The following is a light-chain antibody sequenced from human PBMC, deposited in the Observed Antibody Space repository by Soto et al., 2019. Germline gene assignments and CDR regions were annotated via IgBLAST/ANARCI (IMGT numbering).Light chain of an antibody. J-gene: IGKJ1*01. CDR1: QGISSNY. CDR3: QHYGSSPRT. CDR2: GAS. Sequence: EIVLTQSPSTLSLSPGDRATISCRASQGISSNYLAWYQQKPGQAHRLLIYGASMRATGIPDRFSASGSGTDFTLTISSLEPEDFATYYCQHYGSSPRTFGPGTKVEIK. V-gene: IGKV3-20*01.